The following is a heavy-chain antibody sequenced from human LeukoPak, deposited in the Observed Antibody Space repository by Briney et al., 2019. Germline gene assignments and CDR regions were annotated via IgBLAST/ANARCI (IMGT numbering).Heavy chain of an antibody. J-gene: IGHJ4*02. CDR1: GGSISSYY. CDR2: IYHSGST. Sequence: SETLSLTCTVSGGSISSYYWSWIRQSPGKGLEWIGSIYHSGSTYYNPSLKSRVTISVDTSKNQFSLRLTSVTAADTAVYYCARAPPWRFDYWGQGTLVTVFS. CDR3: ARAPPWRFDY. V-gene: IGHV4-38-2*02.